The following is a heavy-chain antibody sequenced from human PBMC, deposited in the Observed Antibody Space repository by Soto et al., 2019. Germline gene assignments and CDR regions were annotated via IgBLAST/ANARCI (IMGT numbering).Heavy chain of an antibody. CDR1: GYSFTSYW. D-gene: IGHD3-10*01. CDR2: IYPGDSDT. Sequence: GESLKISCKGSGYSFTSYWIGWVRQMPGKGLAWMGIIYPGDSDTRYSPSFQGQVTISADKSISTAYLQWSSLKASDTAMYYCASKDGGSGSFLLMDVWGKGTTVTVS. CDR3: ASKDGGSGSFLLMDV. V-gene: IGHV5-51*01. J-gene: IGHJ6*04.